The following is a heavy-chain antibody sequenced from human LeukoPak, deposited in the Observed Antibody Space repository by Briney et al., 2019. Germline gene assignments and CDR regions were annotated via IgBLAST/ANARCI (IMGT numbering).Heavy chain of an antibody. CDR3: AKSKTAVTTGYLDY. Sequence: GGSLRLSCAASGFTFDDYTMHWVRQAPGKGLEWVSLISWDGGSTYYADSVKGRFTISRDSSKNSLYLQMNSLRTEDTALYYCAKSKTAVTTGYLDYWGQGTLVTVSS. V-gene: IGHV3-43*01. J-gene: IGHJ4*02. CDR1: GFTFDDYT. CDR2: ISWDGGST. D-gene: IGHD4-17*01.